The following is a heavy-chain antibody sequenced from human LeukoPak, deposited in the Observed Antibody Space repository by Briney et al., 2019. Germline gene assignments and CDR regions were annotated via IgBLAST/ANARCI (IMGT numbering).Heavy chain of an antibody. V-gene: IGHV3-23*01. J-gene: IGHJ4*02. CDR2: ISGSGGST. Sequence: EPGGSLRLSCAASGFTFSSYAMSWVRQPPGKGLEWVSAISGSGGSTYYADSVKGRFTISRDNSKNTLYLQMNSLRAEDTAVYYCAKDPPPSGSYDYWGQGTLVTVSS. CDR3: AKDPPPSGSYDY. D-gene: IGHD1-26*01. CDR1: GFTFSSYA.